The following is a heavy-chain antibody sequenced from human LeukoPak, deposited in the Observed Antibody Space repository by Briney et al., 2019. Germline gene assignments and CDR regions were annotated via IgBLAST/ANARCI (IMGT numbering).Heavy chain of an antibody. D-gene: IGHD6-13*01. J-gene: IGHJ4*02. CDR1: GGSISSGGYY. Sequence: SETLSLTCTVSGGSISSGGYYWSWIRQPPGKGLEWIGYIYHSGSTYYNPSLKSRVTISVDRSKNQFSLKLSSVTAADTAVYYCAGEAGYSSRGGFDYWGQGTLVTVSS. CDR3: AGEAGYSSRGGFDY. CDR2: IYHSGST. V-gene: IGHV4-30-2*01.